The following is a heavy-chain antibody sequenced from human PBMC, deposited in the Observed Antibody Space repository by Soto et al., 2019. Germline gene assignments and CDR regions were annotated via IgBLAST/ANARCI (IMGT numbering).Heavy chain of an antibody. D-gene: IGHD3-22*01. Sequence: PGGSLRLSCAASGFTFSSYAMHWVRQAPGKGLEWVAVISYDGSNKYYADSVKGRFTISRDNSKNTLYLQMNSLRAEDTAVYYCARVKDYYDSTGGFDYWGQGTLVTVSS. CDR2: ISYDGSNK. CDR3: ARVKDYYDSTGGFDY. CDR1: GFTFSSYA. J-gene: IGHJ4*02. V-gene: IGHV3-30-3*01.